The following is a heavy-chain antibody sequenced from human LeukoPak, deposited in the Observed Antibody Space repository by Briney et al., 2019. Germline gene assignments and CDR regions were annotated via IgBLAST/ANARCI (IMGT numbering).Heavy chain of an antibody. V-gene: IGHV3-7*01. D-gene: IGHD6-6*01. CDR1: GFTVSSNY. Sequence: RPWGSLRLSCAASGFTVSSNYMSWVRQAPGKGLEWVANIKQDGSEKYYVDSVKGRFTISRDNAKNSLYLQMNSLRAEDTAVYYCARASMVDYWGQGTLVTVSS. CDR2: IKQDGSEK. J-gene: IGHJ4*02. CDR3: ARASMVDY.